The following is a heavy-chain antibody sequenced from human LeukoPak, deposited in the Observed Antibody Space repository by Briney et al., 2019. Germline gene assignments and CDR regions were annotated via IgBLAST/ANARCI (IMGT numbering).Heavy chain of an antibody. Sequence: SVKVSCKASGDTFGSYAISWVRQAPGQGLEWMGGIIPIFDTANYAQKFQGRVTITADESTSTAYMELSSLRSEDTAVYYCASTIDSSGYYYRYFDYWGQGTLVTVSS. CDR1: GDTFGSYA. CDR2: IIPIFDTA. CDR3: ASTIDSSGYYYRYFDY. J-gene: IGHJ4*02. V-gene: IGHV1-69*13. D-gene: IGHD3-22*01.